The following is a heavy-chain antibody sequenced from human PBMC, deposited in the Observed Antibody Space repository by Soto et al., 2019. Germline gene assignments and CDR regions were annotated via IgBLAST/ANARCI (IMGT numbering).Heavy chain of an antibody. V-gene: IGHV4-4*01. D-gene: IGHD1-20*01. CDR2: IYHSGDT. CDR3: AAPYKRHDAFDI. J-gene: IGHJ3*02. CDR1: GGSISNTNW. Sequence: LSLTCAVSGGSISNTNWWSWVRQPPGKGLEWIGEIYHSGDTNYNPSLESRVTISVDKSKNQFSLNLGSVTAADTAVYFCAAPYKRHDAFDIWGQGTMVTVSS.